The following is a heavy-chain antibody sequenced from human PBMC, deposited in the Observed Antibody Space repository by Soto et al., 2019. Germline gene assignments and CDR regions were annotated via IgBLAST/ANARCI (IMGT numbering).Heavy chain of an antibody. Sequence: ASVKVSFKASGYTFTSYGISWVRQAPGQGLEWMGWISAYNGNTNYAQKLQGRVTMTTDTSTSTAYMELRSLRSDDTAVYYCARDCGGLTTIWLDPRGQRTLDTGSS. CDR3: ARDCGGLTTIWLDP. CDR1: GYTFTSYG. D-gene: IGHD2-21*01. V-gene: IGHV1-18*01. J-gene: IGHJ5*02. CDR2: ISAYNGNT.